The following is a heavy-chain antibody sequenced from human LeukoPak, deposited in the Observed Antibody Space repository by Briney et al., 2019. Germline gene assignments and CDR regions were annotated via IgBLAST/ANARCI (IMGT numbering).Heavy chain of an antibody. V-gene: IGHV4-39*01. CDR1: DGSISSSSYY. CDR2: IYYSGST. CDR3: ARGAWTQLWSFDY. D-gene: IGHD5-18*01. J-gene: IGHJ4*02. Sequence: SETLSLTCTVSDGSISSSSYYWGWIRQPPGKGLEWIGSIYYSGSTYYSPSLKSRAAISVDTSKNQFSLKLSSVTAADTAVYYCARGAWTQLWSFDYWGQGTLVTVSS.